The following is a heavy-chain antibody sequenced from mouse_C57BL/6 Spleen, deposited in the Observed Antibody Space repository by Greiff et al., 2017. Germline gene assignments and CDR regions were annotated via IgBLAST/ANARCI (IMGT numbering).Heavy chain of an antibody. J-gene: IGHJ2*01. D-gene: IGHD1-3*01. CDR2: FDPSVSET. CDR3: SKSGEDDRSFAY. CDR1: GYTFTSYW. Sequence: QVQLQQPGAELVRPGSSVKLFCKASGYTFTSYWMHWVKQRPIQGLERIGNFDPSVSETHYNQKFKDKATLTVDKSSSTAYMRLSRLTSEDAAVYYCSKSGEDDRSFAYWIQGATLTVSS. V-gene: IGHV1-52*01.